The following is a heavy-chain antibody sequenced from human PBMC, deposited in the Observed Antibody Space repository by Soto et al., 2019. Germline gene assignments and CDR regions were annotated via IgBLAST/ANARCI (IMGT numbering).Heavy chain of an antibody. D-gene: IGHD3-10*01. V-gene: IGHV5-51*01. CDR3: ARLYYYYGSGTIIPKYYYGMDV. CDR2: IYPGDSDT. Sequence: PGESLKISCKGSGFDFTTYWIGWVRQTPGEGLEWMGIIYPGDSDTRYSPSFQGQVTISADKSITTAYLRWSSLEASDTAMYYCARLYYYYGSGTIIPKYYYGMDVWGQGTTVTVSS. J-gene: IGHJ6*02. CDR1: GFDFTTYW.